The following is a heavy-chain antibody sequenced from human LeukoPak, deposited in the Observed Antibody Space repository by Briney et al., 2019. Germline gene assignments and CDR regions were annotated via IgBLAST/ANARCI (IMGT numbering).Heavy chain of an antibody. V-gene: IGHV3-23*01. CDR1: GFTFSSYG. Sequence: TGGSLRLSCAASGFTFSSYGMSWVRQAPGKGLEWVSAISGSGGSTYYADSVKGRFTISRDNSKNTLYLQMNSLRAEDTAVYYCAKGYYDILTGYLDYWGQGTLVTVSS. D-gene: IGHD3-9*01. CDR3: AKGYYDILTGYLDY. J-gene: IGHJ4*02. CDR2: ISGSGGST.